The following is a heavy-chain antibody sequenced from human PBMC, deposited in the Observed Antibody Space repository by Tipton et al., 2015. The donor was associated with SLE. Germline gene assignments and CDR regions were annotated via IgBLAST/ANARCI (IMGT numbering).Heavy chain of an antibody. CDR2: ISDDGSKK. CDR3: AKAGGKWDLLSFLDP. Sequence: SLRLSCAASGFTFSTYAMYWVRQAPGKGLEWVALISDDGSKKYYADSVKGRFTISRDNSKNTLYLQMNSLRAEDTAVYYCAKAGGKWDLLSFLDPWGQGTLVTVSS. CDR1: GFTFSTYA. V-gene: IGHV3-30*18. D-gene: IGHD1-26*01. J-gene: IGHJ5*02.